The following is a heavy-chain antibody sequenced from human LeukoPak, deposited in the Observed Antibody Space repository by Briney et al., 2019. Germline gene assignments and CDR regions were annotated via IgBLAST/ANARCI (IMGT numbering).Heavy chain of an antibody. J-gene: IGHJ5*02. CDR2: ISAYNGNT. D-gene: IGHD3-10*01. CDR1: GYTFTTYG. V-gene: IGHV1-18*01. CDR3: ARVVRGDNNWFDP. Sequence: ASVKVSCKASGYTFTTYGITWVRQAPGQGLEWMGWISAYNGNTNYAQKLQGRVSMTTDTSTSTAYVELRSLRSDDTAMYYCARVVRGDNNWFDPWGQGTLVTVSS.